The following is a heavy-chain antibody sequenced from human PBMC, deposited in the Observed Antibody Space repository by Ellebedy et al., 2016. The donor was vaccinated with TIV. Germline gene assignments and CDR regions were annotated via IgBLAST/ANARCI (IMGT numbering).Heavy chain of an antibody. CDR2: ISSSSSTI. CDR3: ARGRTYYYDSSDY. CDR1: GFTFSNYA. V-gene: IGHV3-48*04. J-gene: IGHJ4*02. D-gene: IGHD3-22*01. Sequence: GESLKISXAVSGFTFSNYAMIWVRQAPGKGLEWVSYISSSSSTIYYADSVKGRFTISRDNAKNSLYLQMNSLRAEDTAVYYCARGRTYYYDSSDYWGQGTLVTVSS.